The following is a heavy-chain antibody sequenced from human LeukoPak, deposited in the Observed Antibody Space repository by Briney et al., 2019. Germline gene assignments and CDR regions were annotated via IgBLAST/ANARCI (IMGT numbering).Heavy chain of an antibody. CDR3: ARPGERDYGDYAWFDP. J-gene: IGHJ5*02. V-gene: IGHV1-2*02. Sequence: ASVKVSCKASGYTFTSYGVNWVRQATGQGLEWMGWINPNSGGTNYAQKFQGRVTMTRDTSISTAYMELSRLRSDDTAVYYCARPGERDYGDYAWFDPWGQGTLVTVSS. CDR2: INPNSGGT. CDR1: GYTFTSYG. D-gene: IGHD4-17*01.